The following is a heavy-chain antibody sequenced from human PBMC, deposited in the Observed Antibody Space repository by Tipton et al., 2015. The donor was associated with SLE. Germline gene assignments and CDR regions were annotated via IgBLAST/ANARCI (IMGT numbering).Heavy chain of an antibody. J-gene: IGHJ4*02. D-gene: IGHD2-15*01. CDR3: TRGARGGPSSFDY. CDR1: GFTFGDYG. CDR2: IRSKAYGGTT. V-gene: IGHV3-49*04. Sequence: SLRLSCTSSGFTFGDYGLTWVRQSPGKGLEWVGFIRSKAYGGTTEYAASVKGRFTISRDDSKSIAYLQMNSLKTEDTGVYYCTRGARGGPSSFDYWGQGSLGTVSS.